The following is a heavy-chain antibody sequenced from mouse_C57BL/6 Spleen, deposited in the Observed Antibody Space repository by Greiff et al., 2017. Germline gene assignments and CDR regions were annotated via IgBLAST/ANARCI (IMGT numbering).Heavy chain of an antibody. CDR2: IYPGDGDT. Sequence: LMESGPELVKPGASVKISCKASGYAFSSSWMNWVKQRPGKGLEWIGRIYPGDGDTNYNGKFKGKATLTADKSSSTAYMQLSSLTSEDSAVYFCARWDYYGSPFAYWGQGTLVTVSA. J-gene: IGHJ3*01. V-gene: IGHV1-82*01. CDR3: ARWDYYGSPFAY. D-gene: IGHD1-1*01. CDR1: GYAFSSSW.